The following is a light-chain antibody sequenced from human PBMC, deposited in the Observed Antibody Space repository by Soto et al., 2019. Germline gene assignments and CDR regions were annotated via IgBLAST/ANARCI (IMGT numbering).Light chain of an antibody. CDR2: AAS. CDR3: QQYGSSPGT. CDR1: QSVYSRY. V-gene: IGKV3-20*01. Sequence: EIVLTQSPGTLSLSPGERATLSCRASQSVYSRYLVWYQQKPGRAPRLLIYAASNRAAGIPDRFSGSGSGTDFTLTISRLEPEDFAVYYCQQYGSSPGTFGQGTKVEIK. J-gene: IGKJ1*01.